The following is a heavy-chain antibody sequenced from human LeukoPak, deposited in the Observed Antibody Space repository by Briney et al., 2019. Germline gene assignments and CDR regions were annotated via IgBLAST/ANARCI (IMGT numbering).Heavy chain of an antibody. CDR1: GFTFSNYV. D-gene: IGHD1-26*01. V-gene: IGHV3-23*01. J-gene: IGHJ6*02. CDR3: AKDKSVGSQDYGMDV. CDR2: ISGSGSST. Sequence: GGSLRLSCAASGFTFSNYVMSWVRQAPGKGLEWVSGISGSGSSTYYADSVKGRFTTSRDNSKNTLYLQMNSLRAEDTALYYCAKDKSVGSQDYGMDVWGQGTTVTVSS.